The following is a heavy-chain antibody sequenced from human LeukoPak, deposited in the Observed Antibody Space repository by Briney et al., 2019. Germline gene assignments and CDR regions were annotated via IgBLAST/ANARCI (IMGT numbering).Heavy chain of an antibody. J-gene: IGHJ4*02. CDR3: ARGLREVNYDFWSGYYTDYFDY. CDR2: IYTSGST. D-gene: IGHD3-3*01. CDR1: GGSISSGSYY. Sequence: KTSQTLSLTCTVSGGSISSGSYYWSWIRQPAGKGLEWIGRIYTSGSTNYNPSLKSRVTISVDTSKNQFSLKLSSVTAADTAVYYCARGLREVNYDFWSGYYTDYFDYWGQGTLVTVSS. V-gene: IGHV4-61*02.